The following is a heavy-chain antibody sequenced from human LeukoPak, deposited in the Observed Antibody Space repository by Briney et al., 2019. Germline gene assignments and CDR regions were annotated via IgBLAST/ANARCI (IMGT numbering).Heavy chain of an antibody. V-gene: IGHV5-10-1*01. CDR2: IDPSDFYN. CDR3: ARQSSGYSSSFDY. J-gene: IGHJ4*02. CDR1: GYSFTSYW. D-gene: IGHD5-18*01. Sequence: GESLRISCKGSGYSFTSYWISWVRQMPGKGLEWMGRIDPSDFYNNYSPSFQGHVTISADKSITTAYLQWSSLKASDTAIYYCARQSSGYSSSFDYWGQGTLVTVSS.